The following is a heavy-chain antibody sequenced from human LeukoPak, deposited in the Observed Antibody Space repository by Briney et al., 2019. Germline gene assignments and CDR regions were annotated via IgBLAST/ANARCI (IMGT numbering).Heavy chain of an antibody. Sequence: ASVKVSCKASGYTFTSYGISWVRQAPGQGLEWMGRIIPILGIANYAQKFQGRVTITADKSTSTAYMELSSLRSEDTAVYYCAREIIYYYGSGSEYYFDYWGQGTLVTVSS. D-gene: IGHD3-10*01. J-gene: IGHJ4*02. CDR2: IIPILGIA. CDR1: GYTFTSYG. V-gene: IGHV1-69*04. CDR3: AREIIYYYGSGSEYYFDY.